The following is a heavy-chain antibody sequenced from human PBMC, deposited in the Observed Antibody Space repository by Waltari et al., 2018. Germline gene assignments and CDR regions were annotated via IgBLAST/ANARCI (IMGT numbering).Heavy chain of an antibody. CDR2: INSDGSTT. J-gene: IGHJ4*02. V-gene: IGHV3-74*01. CDR1: GFTFGTYI. Sequence: EVQLVESGGGSVQPGGSLRLSCAASGFTFGTYIMHWVRQAPGKGLVWCSRINSDGSTTRYVDSVKGRFTISRDNAKNTLYLEMNSLRVEDTAMYYCARDLNYKVDYWGQGVLVTVSS. D-gene: IGHD1-7*01. CDR3: ARDLNYKVDY.